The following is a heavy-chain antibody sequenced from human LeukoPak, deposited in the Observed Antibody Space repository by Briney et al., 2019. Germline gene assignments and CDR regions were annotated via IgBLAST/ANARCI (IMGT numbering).Heavy chain of an antibody. Sequence: GGSLRLSCAASGFTFSSYAMSWVRQAPGKGLEWVSAISGSGGGTYYADSVKGRFTNSRDNSKNTLYLQMNSLRAEDTAVYYCAKGGGQQLVRDYWGQGTLVTVSS. D-gene: IGHD6-13*01. CDR2: ISGSGGGT. CDR1: GFTFSSYA. CDR3: AKGGGQQLVRDY. J-gene: IGHJ4*02. V-gene: IGHV3-23*01.